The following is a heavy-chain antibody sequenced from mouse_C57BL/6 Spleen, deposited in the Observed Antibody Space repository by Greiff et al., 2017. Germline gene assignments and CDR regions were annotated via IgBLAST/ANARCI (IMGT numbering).Heavy chain of an antibody. V-gene: IGHV1-55*01. CDR3: ARGPYYYGSSYSYWYFDV. CDR2: IYPGSGST. CDR1: GYTFTSYW. Sequence: VQLKQPGAELVKPGASVKMSCKASGYTFTSYWITWVKQRPGQGLEWIGDIYPGSGSTNYNEKFKSKATLTVDTSSSTAYMQLSSLTSEDSAVYYCARGPYYYGSSYSYWYFDVWGTGTTVTVSS. J-gene: IGHJ1*03. D-gene: IGHD1-1*01.